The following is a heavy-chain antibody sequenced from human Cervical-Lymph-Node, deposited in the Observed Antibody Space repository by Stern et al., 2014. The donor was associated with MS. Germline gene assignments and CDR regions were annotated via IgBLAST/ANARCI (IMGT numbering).Heavy chain of an antibody. CDR1: GFTFSSYA. D-gene: IGHD1-1*01. CDR3: AKDPRYLHDLMDY. CDR2: ISGSGGST. J-gene: IGHJ4*02. Sequence: EVQLLESGGGLVQPGGSLRLSCAASGFTFSSYAMSWVRLAPAQGLEWVSAISGSGGSTYYADSAKGRVTISRDHSKNPLSLQMNSLRAEDTAVYYCAKDPRYLHDLMDYWGQGTLVTVSS. V-gene: IGHV3-23*01.